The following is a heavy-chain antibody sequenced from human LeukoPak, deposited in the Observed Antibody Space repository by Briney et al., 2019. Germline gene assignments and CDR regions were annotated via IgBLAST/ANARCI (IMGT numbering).Heavy chain of an antibody. D-gene: IGHD5-18*01. V-gene: IGHV1-18*04. Sequence: ASVKVSCKASGYTFTSYGISWVRQAPGQGLEWMGWISAYNGNTHHIQKFQDRVTMTTDTSTSTAYMELRSLRSDDTAVYYCARAFRYSYGFDYWGQGTLITVSS. J-gene: IGHJ4*02. CDR2: ISAYNGNT. CDR1: GYTFTSYG. CDR3: ARAFRYSYGFDY.